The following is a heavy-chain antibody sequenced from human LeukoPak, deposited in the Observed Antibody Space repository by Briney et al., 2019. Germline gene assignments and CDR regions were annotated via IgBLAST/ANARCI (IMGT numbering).Heavy chain of an antibody. V-gene: IGHV3-48*01. CDR3: AFRRRGYSYGPDYFDY. CDR1: GFTFDDYA. Sequence: GGSLRLSCAASGFTFDDYAMHWVRQAPGKGLEWVSYISSSSSTIYYADSVKGRFTISRDNAKNSLYLQMNSLRAEDTAVYYCAFRRRGYSYGPDYFDYWGQGTLVTVSS. J-gene: IGHJ4*02. D-gene: IGHD5-18*01. CDR2: ISSSSSTI.